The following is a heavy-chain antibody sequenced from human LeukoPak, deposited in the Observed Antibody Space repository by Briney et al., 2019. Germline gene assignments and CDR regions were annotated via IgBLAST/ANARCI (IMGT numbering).Heavy chain of an antibody. D-gene: IGHD1-7*01. CDR2: ISAYNGNT. CDR3: ATDRIYPNWNYNYFDY. J-gene: IGHJ4*02. CDR1: GYTFTSYG. Sequence: GASVKVSCKASGYTFTSYGISWVRQAPGQGLEWMGWISAYNGNTNYAQKLQGRVTMTTDTSTSTAYMELRSLRSDDTAVYYCATDRIYPNWNYNYFDYWGQGTLVTVSS. V-gene: IGHV1-18*01.